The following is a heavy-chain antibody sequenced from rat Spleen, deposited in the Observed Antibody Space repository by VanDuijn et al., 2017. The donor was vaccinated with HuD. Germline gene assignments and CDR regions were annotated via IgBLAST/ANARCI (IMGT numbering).Heavy chain of an antibody. J-gene: IGHJ2*01. CDR3: SNNWELYY. D-gene: IGHD5-1*01. V-gene: IGHV5-29*01. CDR2: ISYDGSST. CDR1: GFTFSNYG. Sequence: EVQLVESDGGLVQPGRSLKLSCAASGFTFSNYGMAWVRQAPTKGLEWVATISYDGSSTYYRDSVKGRFTISRDNAKSTLYLQMDSLRSEDTATYYCSNNWELYYWGQGVMVTVSS.